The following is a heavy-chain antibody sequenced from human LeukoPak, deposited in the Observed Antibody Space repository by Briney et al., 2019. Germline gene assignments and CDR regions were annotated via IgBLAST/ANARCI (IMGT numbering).Heavy chain of an antibody. J-gene: IGHJ6*04. Sequence: SETLSLTYTVSGGSISSSSYYWGWIRQPPGKGLEWIGSIYYSGSTYYNPSLKSRVTISVDTSKNQFSLKLSSVTAADTAVYYCARLVVVPAAMYYYYYGMDVWGKGTTVTVSS. D-gene: IGHD2-2*01. CDR2: IYYSGST. CDR1: GGSISSSSYY. V-gene: IGHV4-39*01. CDR3: ARLVVVPAAMYYYYYGMDV.